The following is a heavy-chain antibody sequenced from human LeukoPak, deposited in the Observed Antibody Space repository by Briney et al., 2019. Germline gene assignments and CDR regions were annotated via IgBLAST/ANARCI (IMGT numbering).Heavy chain of an antibody. CDR3: ARVLGSGYSDY. J-gene: IGHJ4*02. D-gene: IGHD2-15*01. Sequence: PSETLSLTCTVSGGSISSYYWSWIRQPPGKELEWLGYIYSSGSTNYNPSLKSRVTVSVDPSKKQFSLKLSSVTAADTAVYYCARVLGSGYSDYWGQGTLVTVSS. CDR1: GGSISSYY. CDR2: IYSSGST. V-gene: IGHV4-59*01.